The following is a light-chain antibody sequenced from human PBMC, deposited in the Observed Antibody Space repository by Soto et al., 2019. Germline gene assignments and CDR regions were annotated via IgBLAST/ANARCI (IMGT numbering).Light chain of an antibody. CDR2: DVS. V-gene: IGLV2-14*01. Sequence: QSVLTQPASVSGSPGQSITISCTGTSSDVDGYNYVSWYQQHPGKAPKLMIYDVSNRPSGVSNRFSGSKSGNTASLTISGLQAEDEADYYCSSYTSSSTPYVVFGGGTQLTVL. J-gene: IGLJ2*01. CDR1: SSDVDGYNY. CDR3: SSYTSSSTPYVV.